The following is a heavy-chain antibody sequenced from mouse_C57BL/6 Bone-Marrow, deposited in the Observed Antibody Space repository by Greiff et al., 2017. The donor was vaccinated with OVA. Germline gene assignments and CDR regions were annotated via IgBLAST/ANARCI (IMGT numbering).Heavy chain of an antibody. CDR2: IRSKSNNYAT. D-gene: IGHD2-2*01. CDR3: VGLYYGYDEGAMDY. J-gene: IGHJ4*01. Sequence: EVQLVESGGGLVQPKGSLKLSCAASGFSFNTYAMNWVRQAPGKGLEWVARIRSKSNNYATYYADSVKDRFTISRDDSESMLYLQMNNLKTEDTAMYYCVGLYYGYDEGAMDYWGQGTSVTVSS. V-gene: IGHV10-1*01. CDR1: GFSFNTYA.